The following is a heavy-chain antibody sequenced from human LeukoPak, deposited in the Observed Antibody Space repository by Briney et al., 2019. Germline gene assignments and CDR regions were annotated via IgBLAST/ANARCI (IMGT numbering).Heavy chain of an antibody. V-gene: IGHV3-74*01. CDR3: AENSYGSLT. D-gene: IGHD5-18*01. CDR1: GFTFSSYA. Sequence: GGSLGLSCAASGFTFSSYAMHWVRQAPGKGLVWVSRINSDGSSTSYADSVKGRFTISRDNAKNTLYLQMNSLRAEDTAVYYCAENSYGSLTWGQGTLVTVSS. J-gene: IGHJ5*02. CDR2: INSDGSST.